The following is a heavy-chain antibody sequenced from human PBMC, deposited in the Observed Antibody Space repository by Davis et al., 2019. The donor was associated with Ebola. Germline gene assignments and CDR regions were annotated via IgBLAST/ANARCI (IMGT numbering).Heavy chain of an antibody. V-gene: IGHV6-1*01. CDR1: GDSVSSGG. Sequence: HSQTLSLTCAISGDSVSSGGWNWIRQSPSRGLEWLGRTYYNSKWYNDYAVSVKSRITIKPDTSKNQFSLQVNSVTPEDTAVYYCARGWLRSGFDYWGQGAPVTVSS. J-gene: IGHJ4*02. CDR3: ARGWLRSGFDY. D-gene: IGHD5-12*01. CDR2: TYYNSKWYN.